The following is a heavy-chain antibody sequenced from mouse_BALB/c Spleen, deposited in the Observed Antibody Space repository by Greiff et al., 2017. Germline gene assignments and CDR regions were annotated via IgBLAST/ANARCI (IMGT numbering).Heavy chain of an antibody. Sequence: QVQLQQSGPGLVQPSQSLSITCTVSGFSLTSYGVHWVRQSPGKGLEWLGVIWSGGSTDYNAAFISRLSISKDNSKSRVFFKMNSLQADDTARYYCARHGELDVWGEGTSVTVSS. J-gene: IGHJ4*01. CDR3: ARHGELDV. CDR1: GFSLTSYG. V-gene: IGHV2-4-1*01. CDR2: IWSGGST.